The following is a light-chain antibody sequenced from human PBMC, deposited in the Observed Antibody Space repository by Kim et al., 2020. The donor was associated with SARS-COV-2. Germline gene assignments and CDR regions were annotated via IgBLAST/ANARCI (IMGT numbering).Light chain of an antibody. Sequence: QPVLTQSPSASASLGASVKLTCTLSSGHSSYAIAWHQQQPEKGPRYLMKLNSDGSHSKGDGIPDRFSGSRSGAEHYLTISSLQSEDEADYYCQTWGTGIFGGGTQLTVL. J-gene: IGLJ2*01. CDR2: LNSDGSH. CDR1: SGHSSYA. CDR3: QTWGTGI. V-gene: IGLV4-69*02.